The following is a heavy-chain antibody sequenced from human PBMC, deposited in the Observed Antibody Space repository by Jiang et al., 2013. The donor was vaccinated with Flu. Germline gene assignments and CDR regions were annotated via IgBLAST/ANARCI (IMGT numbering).Heavy chain of an antibody. Sequence: EVKKPGESLKISVRVLDTTLSTTGSAGCARCPGKPGVDGIIYPGDSDTRYSPSFQGQVTISADKSISTAYLQWSSLKASDTAMYYCARLHYRSPGKPGAFDYWGRGTLVTVSS. J-gene: IGHJ4*02. CDR3: ARLHYRSPGKPGAFDY. V-gene: IGHV5-51*01. D-gene: IGHD3-10*01. CDR2: IYPGDSDT. CDR1: DTTLSTTG.